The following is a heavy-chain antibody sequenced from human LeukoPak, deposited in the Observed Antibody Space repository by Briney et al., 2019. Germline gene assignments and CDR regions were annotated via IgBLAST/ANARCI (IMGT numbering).Heavy chain of an antibody. J-gene: IGHJ4*02. CDR2: IYSGGGT. CDR3: ARVYSLMDRAEYYFDS. CDR1: GFTVSNNY. D-gene: IGHD2-21*01. Sequence: GGSLRLSCAASGFTVSNNYMSWVRQAPGKGLEWVSVIYSGGGTNSADSVKGRFTISRDNSKNTLYLQMNSLRAEDTAVYYCARVYSLMDRAEYYFDSWGQGTLVTISS. V-gene: IGHV3-53*01.